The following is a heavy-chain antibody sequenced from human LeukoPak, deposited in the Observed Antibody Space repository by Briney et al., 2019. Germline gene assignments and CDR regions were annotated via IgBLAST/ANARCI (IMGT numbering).Heavy chain of an antibody. D-gene: IGHD2-15*01. J-gene: IGHJ4*02. CDR2: IIPVFDRP. V-gene: IGHV1-69*06. CDR3: ARSYCSGGSCYEDY. Sequence: ASVKVSCKTIGGRFKSYGFSWVRQAPGQGLEWMGGIIPVFDRPNYAQKFEGRVTITADKSTNTTYMEITSLTSDDTAVYYCARSYCSGGSCYEDYWGQGTLVTVSS. CDR1: GGRFKSYG.